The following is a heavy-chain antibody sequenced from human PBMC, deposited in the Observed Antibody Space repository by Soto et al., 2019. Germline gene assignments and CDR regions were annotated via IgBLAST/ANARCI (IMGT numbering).Heavy chain of an antibody. CDR1: GFRFSTYA. V-gene: IGHV3-23*01. CDR2: LFGGGDGI. J-gene: IGHJ4*02. CDR3: AXXXXPDGRWPFDH. D-gene: IGHD2-8*01. Sequence: EVQLLESGGGLVQPGGSLRLSCAASGFRFSTYAMSWVRQAPGKGLEWVSGLFGGGDGIAYADSVKGRFTISRDNSNNMLYXXMHSLRAEDTAVYYXAXXXXPDGRWPFDHWGQGTLVTVSS.